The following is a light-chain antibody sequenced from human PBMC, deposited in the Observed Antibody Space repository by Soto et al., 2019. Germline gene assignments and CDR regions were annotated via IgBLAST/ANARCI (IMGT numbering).Light chain of an antibody. J-gene: IGKJ1*01. Sequence: EIVLTQSPGTLSLSPGERATLSCRASQIVASRNLAWYQQKSGQAPRLLIYGASSRAIHTPDRFSGSGSGTDFTLTISGLEPEDFAVYYCQHFGNSLWTFGQGTKVEI. CDR1: QIVASRN. CDR3: QHFGNSLWT. CDR2: GAS. V-gene: IGKV3-20*01.